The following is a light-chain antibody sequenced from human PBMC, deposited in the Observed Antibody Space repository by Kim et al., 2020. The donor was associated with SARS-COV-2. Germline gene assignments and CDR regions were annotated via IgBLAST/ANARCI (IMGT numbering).Light chain of an antibody. J-gene: IGKJ1*01. CDR1: QSVSSN. CDR3: QQYYGWYPRP. Sequence: EIVMTQSPDTLSVSPGERATLSCRASQSVSSNLAWYQQRPGQAPRLLIYAASTRATGIPARFTGSGSGTEVTLTISSRQSEDIAVYYCQQYYGWYPRPFGQGTKVDIK. CDR2: AAS. V-gene: IGKV3-15*01.